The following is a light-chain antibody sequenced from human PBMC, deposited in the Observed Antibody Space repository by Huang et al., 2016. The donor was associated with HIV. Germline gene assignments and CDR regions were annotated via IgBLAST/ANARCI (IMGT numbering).Light chain of an antibody. CDR3: QQYSNLPFT. CDR1: QSVNNN. V-gene: IGKV3-15*01. J-gene: IGKJ3*01. Sequence: ETVMTQSPATLSVSPGERATLSCRASQSVNNNLAWYQQKPGQAPRLIIAGASTRATGIPARFSGSGSGTEFTLTISSLQSEEFAVYYCQQYSNLPFTFGPGTKVDIK. CDR2: GAS.